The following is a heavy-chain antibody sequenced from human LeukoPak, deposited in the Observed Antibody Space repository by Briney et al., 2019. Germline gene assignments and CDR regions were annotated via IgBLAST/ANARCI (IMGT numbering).Heavy chain of an antibody. Sequence: VASVKVSCKASGYTFTSYDINWVRQAPGQGLEWMGWVSAYNGNTNYAQKLQGRVTMTTDTSTSTAYMELRSLRSDDTAVYYCARTWRKTNGVCDYWGQGTLVTVSS. J-gene: IGHJ4*02. V-gene: IGHV1-18*01. D-gene: IGHD2-8*01. CDR2: VSAYNGNT. CDR1: GYTFTSYD. CDR3: ARTWRKTNGVCDY.